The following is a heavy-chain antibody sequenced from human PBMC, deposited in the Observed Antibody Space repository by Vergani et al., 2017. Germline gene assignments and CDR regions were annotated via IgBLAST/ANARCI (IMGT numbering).Heavy chain of an antibody. V-gene: IGHV3-9*01. CDR1: GFTFDDYA. CDR3: ARGGPWYSSSSVXFDY. J-gene: IGHJ4*02. D-gene: IGHD6-6*01. CDR2: ISWNSGSI. Sequence: VQLVESGGGLVQPGRSLRLSCAASGFTFDDYAMHWVRQAPGKGLEWVSGISWNSGSIGYADSVKGRFTISRDNAKNSLYLQMNSLRAEDTAVYYCARGGPWYSSSSVXFDYWGQGTLVTVSS.